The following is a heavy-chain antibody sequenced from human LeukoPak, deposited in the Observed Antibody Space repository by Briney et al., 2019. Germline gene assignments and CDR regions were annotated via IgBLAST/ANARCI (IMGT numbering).Heavy chain of an antibody. Sequence: SETLSLTCTVSGGSISSYYWSWIRQPPGKGLEWIGYIYYSGRTNYNPSLKSRVTMSVDTSKNQFSLKLNTVTAADMAVYYCARGSGGGSGSYYKDHYYGMDVWGPGTTVTVS. D-gene: IGHD3-10*01. V-gene: IGHV4-59*12. J-gene: IGHJ6*02. CDR2: IYYSGRT. CDR1: GGSISSYY. CDR3: ARGSGGGSGSYYKDHYYGMDV.